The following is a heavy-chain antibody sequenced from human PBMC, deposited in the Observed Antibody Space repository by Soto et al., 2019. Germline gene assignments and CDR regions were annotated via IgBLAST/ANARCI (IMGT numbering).Heavy chain of an antibody. CDR3: ARDRLQLWLDTLYI. D-gene: IGHD1-1*01. CDR2: INPNSGGT. V-gene: IGHV1-2*02. J-gene: IGHJ3*02. Sequence: GASVKVSCKASGYTFTGYYIHWVRQAPGQGLEWMGWINPNSGGTNFAQKFQGRVTMTRDTSISTAYMELSRLTSDDTAVYYCARDRLQLWLDTLYIWGQGTMVTVSS. CDR1: GYTFTGYY.